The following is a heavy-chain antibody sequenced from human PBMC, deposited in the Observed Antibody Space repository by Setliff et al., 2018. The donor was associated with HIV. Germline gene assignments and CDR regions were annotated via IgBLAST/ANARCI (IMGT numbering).Heavy chain of an antibody. CDR3: ARTLRAAAMGYFDY. J-gene: IGHJ4*02. CDR1: GGSIHSGSYY. Sequence: SETLSLTCTVSGGSIHSGSYYWSWIRQPVGKGLEWIGRIYTSGSTYNHPSLKSRVTISVDTSKNQFSLKLTSVTAADTAVYYCARTLRAAAMGYFDYWGQGTLVTVSS. D-gene: IGHD5-18*01. CDR2: IYTSGST. V-gene: IGHV4-61*02.